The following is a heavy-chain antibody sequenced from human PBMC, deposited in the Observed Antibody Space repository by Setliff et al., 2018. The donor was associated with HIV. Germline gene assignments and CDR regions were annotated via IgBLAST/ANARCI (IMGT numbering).Heavy chain of an antibody. V-gene: IGHV2-5*02. D-gene: IGHD4-17*01. CDR3: AHRAYYGEFGF. Sequence: SGPTLVNPTQTLTLTCIFSGFSLSTSGVGVGWIRQPPGKALEWLALIYWDDDKHYSPSLKSRLTITKDTSKNQVVLKMANMDPVDTATYYCAHRAYYGEFGFCGQGTQVTVSS. CDR2: IYWDDDK. CDR1: GFSLSTSGVG. J-gene: IGHJ4*02.